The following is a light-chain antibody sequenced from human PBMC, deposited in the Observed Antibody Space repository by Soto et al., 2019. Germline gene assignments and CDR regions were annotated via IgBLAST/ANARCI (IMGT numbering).Light chain of an antibody. V-gene: IGKV1-16*01. CDR2: AAS. CDR3: QQYNSYPLT. CDR1: QDVSSY. J-gene: IGKJ4*01. Sequence: DIQMTQSPSSLSASVGDRVTITCRASQDVSSYLAWFQQKPGKAPKSLIYAASSLQDGVPSTFSGSGYGTDFTLTISSLQPEDFATYYCQQYNSYPLTFGGGTKVEIK.